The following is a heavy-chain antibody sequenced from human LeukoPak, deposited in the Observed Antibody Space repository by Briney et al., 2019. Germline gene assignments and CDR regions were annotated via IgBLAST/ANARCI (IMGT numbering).Heavy chain of an antibody. D-gene: IGHD3-16*02. J-gene: IGHJ4*02. Sequence: GSVKVSCKASGYTFTSYDINGVGQATGQELVWMGWMNPNSGNTAYAQTFHGRVTMTRHTTRSTAYMELSSLRSEDTAVYYCARGPGISQPDDYICGSDRLGWSGRYYFDYWGQGTLVTVSS. V-gene: IGHV1-8*01. CDR1: GYTFTSYD. CDR3: ARGPGISQPDDYICGSDRLGWSGRYYFDY. CDR2: MNPNSGNT.